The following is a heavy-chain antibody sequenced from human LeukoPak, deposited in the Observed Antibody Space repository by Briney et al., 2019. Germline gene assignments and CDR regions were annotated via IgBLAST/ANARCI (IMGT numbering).Heavy chain of an antibody. J-gene: IGHJ4*02. D-gene: IGHD3-9*01. CDR1: GGSFSGYY. V-gene: IGHV4-34*01. CDR2: INHSGST. Sequence: PSETLSLTCAVYGGSFSGYYWSWIRQPPGKGLEWIGEINHSGSTNYNPSLKSRATISVDTSKNQFSLKLSSVTAADTAVYYCARYYYDILTGYYRDYWGQGTLVTVSS. CDR3: ARYYYDILTGYYRDY.